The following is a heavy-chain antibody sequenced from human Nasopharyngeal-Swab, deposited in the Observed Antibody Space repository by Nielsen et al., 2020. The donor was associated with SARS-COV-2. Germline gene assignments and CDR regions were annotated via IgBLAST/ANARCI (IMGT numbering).Heavy chain of an antibody. CDR1: GYTLTVLP. J-gene: IGHJ3*02. CDR2: VVPEDGEP. V-gene: IGHV1-24*01. Sequence: ASVKVSCKVSGYTLTVLPIHWVRQAPGKGLEWMGTVVPEDGEPIYAQNFQGRVTMTEDTSTSTAYLELSSLRSEDTAVYYCASEGSGVFGVVIYAFDIWGPGTLVTVSS. D-gene: IGHD3-3*01. CDR3: ASEGSGVFGVVIYAFDI.